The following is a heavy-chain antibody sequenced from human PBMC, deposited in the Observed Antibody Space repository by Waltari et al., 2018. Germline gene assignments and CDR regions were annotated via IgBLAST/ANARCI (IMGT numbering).Heavy chain of an antibody. CDR3: ATGLQALIVATNYFDY. CDR2: FDPEDGET. J-gene: IGHJ4*02. Sequence: QVQLVQSGAEVKKPGASVKVSCKVSGYTLTALSMHWVRQAPGKGLEWMGGFDPEDGETIYAQKFQGRVTMTEDTSTDTAYMELSSLRSEDTAVYYCATGLQALIVATNYFDYWGQGTLVTVSS. D-gene: IGHD5-12*01. CDR1: GYTLTALS. V-gene: IGHV1-24*01.